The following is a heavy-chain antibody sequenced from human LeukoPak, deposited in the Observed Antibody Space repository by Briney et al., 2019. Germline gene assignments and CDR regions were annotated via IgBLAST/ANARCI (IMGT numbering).Heavy chain of an antibody. V-gene: IGHV4-34*01. CDR2: INHSGST. Sequence: PSETLSLTCAVYGGSFSGYYWSWIRQPPGKGLEWIGEINHSGSTNYNPSLKSRVTISVDTSKNQFSLKLSSVTAADTAVYYCARSPSTGPDYWGQGTLVTVSS. CDR1: GGSFSGYY. D-gene: IGHD1-1*01. CDR3: ARSPSTGPDY. J-gene: IGHJ4*02.